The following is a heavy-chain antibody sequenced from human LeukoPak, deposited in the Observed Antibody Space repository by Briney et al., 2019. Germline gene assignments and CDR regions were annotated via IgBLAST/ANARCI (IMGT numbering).Heavy chain of an antibody. D-gene: IGHD5-12*01. V-gene: IGHV3-15*01. CDR1: GFTFSNAW. CDR2: IKSKTDGGTT. J-gene: IGHJ4*02. CDR3: TIRGYSGYDGY. Sequence: PRGSLRLSCAASGFTFSNAWMSWVRQAPGKGLEWVGRIKSKTDGGTTDYAAPVKGRFTISRDDSKNTLYLQMNSLKTEDTAVYYCTIRGYSGYDGYWGQGTLVTVSS.